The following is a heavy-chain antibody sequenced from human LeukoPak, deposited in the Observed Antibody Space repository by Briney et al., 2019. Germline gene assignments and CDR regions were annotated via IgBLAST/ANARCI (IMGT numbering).Heavy chain of an antibody. D-gene: IGHD1-26*01. Sequence: GGSLRLSCAASGFTFSSYAMSWVRQAPGKGLEWVSGISGSGGTTYYADSVKGRFTISRDNSKNTLYLQMNSLRAEDTAVYYCAKGSGSYSSIDYWGQGTLVIVSS. V-gene: IGHV3-23*01. J-gene: IGHJ4*02. CDR1: GFTFSSYA. CDR2: ISGSGGTT. CDR3: AKGSGSYSSIDY.